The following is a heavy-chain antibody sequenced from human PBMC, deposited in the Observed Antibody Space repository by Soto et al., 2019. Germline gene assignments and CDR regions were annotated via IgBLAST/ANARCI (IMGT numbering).Heavy chain of an antibody. J-gene: IGHJ4*02. Sequence: QVQLVQSGAEVKKPGASVKVSCKASGYTFTSYYMHWVRQAPGQGLEWMGIINPSGGSTSYAQKCQGRVTMPRAPSTSPAYMALRSLRSVDTAVYYCASVYCSGGSCYSVDYWGQGPLVTVSS. CDR1: GYTFTSYY. CDR2: INPSGGST. V-gene: IGHV1-46*03. D-gene: IGHD2-15*01. CDR3: ASVYCSGGSCYSVDY.